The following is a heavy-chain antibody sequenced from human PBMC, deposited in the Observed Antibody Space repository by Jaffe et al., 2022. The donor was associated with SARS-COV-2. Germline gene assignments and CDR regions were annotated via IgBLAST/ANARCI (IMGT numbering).Heavy chain of an antibody. V-gene: IGHV3-23*01. Sequence: EVQLLESGGGLVQPGGSLRLSCAASGFTFSSYAMSWVRQAPGKGLEWVSAISGSGGSTYYADSVKGRFTISRDNSKNTLYLQMNSLRAEDTAVYYCAAYRSDYYDSSGYSPYWGQGTLVTVSS. CDR3: AAYRSDYYDSSGYSPY. CDR1: GFTFSSYA. J-gene: IGHJ4*02. CDR2: ISGSGGST. D-gene: IGHD3-22*01.